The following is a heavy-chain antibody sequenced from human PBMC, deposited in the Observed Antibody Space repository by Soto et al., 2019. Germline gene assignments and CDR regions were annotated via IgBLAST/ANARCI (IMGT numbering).Heavy chain of an antibody. CDR3: AREVSGIQAFDY. Sequence: QVQLQESGPGLVKPSETLSLTCVVSGGSINSSYWWNWVRQPPGKGLAWSGEISHGGSTNFNPSLKSRATISVDKSKNHLSLKLDSVTAADTAVYYCAREVSGIQAFDYWGQGTLVTVSS. CDR1: GGSINSSYW. J-gene: IGHJ4*02. D-gene: IGHD1-20*01. V-gene: IGHV4-4*02. CDR2: ISHGGST.